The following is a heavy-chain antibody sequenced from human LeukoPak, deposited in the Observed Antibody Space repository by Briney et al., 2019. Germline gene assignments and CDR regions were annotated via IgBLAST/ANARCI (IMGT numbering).Heavy chain of an antibody. CDR3: AKEGSYSSGWYP. Sequence: GGSLRLSCAASGFTFSSYGMHWVRQAPGKGLEWVAVISYDGSNKYYADSVKGRFTISRDNSKNTLYLQMNSLRAEDTAVYYCAKEGSYSSGWYPWGQGTLVTVSS. CDR1: GFTFSSYG. CDR2: ISYDGSNK. D-gene: IGHD6-19*01. V-gene: IGHV3-30*18. J-gene: IGHJ5*02.